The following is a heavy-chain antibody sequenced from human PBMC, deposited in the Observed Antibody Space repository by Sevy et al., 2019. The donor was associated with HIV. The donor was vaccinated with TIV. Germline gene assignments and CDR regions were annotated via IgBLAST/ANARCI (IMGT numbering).Heavy chain of an antibody. J-gene: IGHJ6*03. CDR2: IYYSGST. D-gene: IGHD3-10*01. CDR3: ASGITMVRGLGVYYYYMDV. Sequence: SETLSLTCTVSGGSISSGGYYWSWIRQHPGKGLEWIGYIYYSGSTYYNPSLKSRVTISVDTSKNQFSLKLSSVTAADTAMYYCASGITMVRGLGVYYYYMDVWGKGTTVTVSS. V-gene: IGHV4-31*03. CDR1: GGSISSGGYY.